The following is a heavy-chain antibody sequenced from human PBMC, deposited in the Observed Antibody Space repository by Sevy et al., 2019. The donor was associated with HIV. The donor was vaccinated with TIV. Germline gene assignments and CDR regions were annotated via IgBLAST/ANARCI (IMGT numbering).Heavy chain of an antibody. CDR2: ISGAVGRA. V-gene: IGHV3-23*01. CDR1: GFTFSNFA. CDR3: AKGWLQWPSDY. Sequence: GGSLRLSCAASGFTFSNFAMTWVRQAPGKGLECDSSISGAVGRANYADSVKGRFTISRDNSKSTLYLQMNNLRVDDTAVYSCAKGWLQWPSDYWGQGTLVTVSS. J-gene: IGHJ4*02. D-gene: IGHD6-19*01.